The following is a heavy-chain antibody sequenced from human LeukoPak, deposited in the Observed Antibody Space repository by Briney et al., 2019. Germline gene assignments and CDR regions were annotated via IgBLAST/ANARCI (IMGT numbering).Heavy chain of an antibody. CDR3: ARGYTSGWSNWFDP. CDR1: GGSVSGYY. Sequence: SSETLSLTCSVSGGSVSGYYWSWIRQPPGKRLEWIGYIYYSGSINYNPSLKNRVTISVDTSKNQFSLKLSSVTAADTAVYYCARGYTSGWSNWFDPWGQGTLVTVSS. CDR2: IYYSGSI. J-gene: IGHJ5*02. V-gene: IGHV4-59*02. D-gene: IGHD6-13*01.